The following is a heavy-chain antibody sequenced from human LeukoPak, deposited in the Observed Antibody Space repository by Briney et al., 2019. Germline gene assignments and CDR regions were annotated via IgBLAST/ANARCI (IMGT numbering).Heavy chain of an antibody. V-gene: IGHV4-34*01. Sequence: SETLSLTCAVYAGSFSGYYWSWIRQPPGKGLEWIGEINHSGSTNYNPSLKSRVTISVDTSKNQFSLKLSSVTAADTAVYYCARDGITIFGVGPWGQGTLVTVSS. J-gene: IGHJ5*02. CDR2: INHSGST. D-gene: IGHD3-3*01. CDR1: AGSFSGYY. CDR3: ARDGITIFGVGP.